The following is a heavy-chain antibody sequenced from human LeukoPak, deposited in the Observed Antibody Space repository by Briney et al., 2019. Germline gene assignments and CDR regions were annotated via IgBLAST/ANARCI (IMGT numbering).Heavy chain of an antibody. V-gene: IGHV4-39*01. J-gene: IGHJ5*02. CDR2: ILYSGSA. D-gene: IGHD2-21*02. CDR3: ARQQSDTSLFDP. CDR1: GDSISSTSYY. Sequence: PSETLSLTCIVSGDSISSTSYYWAWIRQPPGKGLEWIGMILYSGSAYYTPSLRGRVTLSVDTSRNQFSLNLISVTAADTGVYFCARQQSDTSLFDPWGQGTLVTVSS.